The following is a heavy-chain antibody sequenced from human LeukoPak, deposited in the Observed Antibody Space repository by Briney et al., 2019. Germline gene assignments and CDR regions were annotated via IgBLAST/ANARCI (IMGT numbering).Heavy chain of an antibody. V-gene: IGHV3-23*01. CDR1: GFTFSSYA. CDR2: ISGSVGST. J-gene: IGHJ5*02. Sequence: GGSLRLSCAASGFTFSSYAMSWVRQAPGKGLEWASAISGSVGSTYYADSVRGRFTISRDNSKNTLYLQMNSLRAEDTAVYYCAKTDSSSWYVSNWFDPWGQGTPVTVPS. CDR3: AKTDSSSWYVSNWFDP. D-gene: IGHD6-13*01.